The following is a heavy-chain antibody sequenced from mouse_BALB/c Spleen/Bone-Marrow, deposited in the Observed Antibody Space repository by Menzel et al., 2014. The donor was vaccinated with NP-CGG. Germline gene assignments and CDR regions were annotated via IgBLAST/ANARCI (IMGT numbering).Heavy chain of an antibody. CDR3: TRDDGYYYFDY. D-gene: IGHD2-3*01. Sequence: VKLVESGGGLVKPGGSLKLSCAASGFTFSSYTMSWVRQTPEKRLEWVATISSGGSYTYYPDSVKGRFTISRDNAKNTLYLQMSSLKSEDTAMYYCTRDDGYYYFDYWGQGTTLTVSS. J-gene: IGHJ2*01. CDR1: GFTFSSYT. CDR2: ISSGGSYT. V-gene: IGHV5-6-4*01.